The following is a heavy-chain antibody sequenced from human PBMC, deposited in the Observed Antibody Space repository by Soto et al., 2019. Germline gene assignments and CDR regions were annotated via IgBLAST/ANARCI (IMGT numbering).Heavy chain of an antibody. CDR2: ISTNNDAI. V-gene: IGHV3-48*01. CDR3: ASVLGSRRSGSYPSY. CDR1: GFSISDCS. J-gene: IGHJ4*02. Sequence: EVQLVESGGGLVQPGGSLRLSCAASGFSISDCSMNWVRRAPGKGLEWISYISTNNDAIYYADSVKGRFTLSRDNAKNSLYLQMNSLRAEDTALYYCASVLGSRRSGSYPSYWGQGTLVTVSS. D-gene: IGHD3-10*01.